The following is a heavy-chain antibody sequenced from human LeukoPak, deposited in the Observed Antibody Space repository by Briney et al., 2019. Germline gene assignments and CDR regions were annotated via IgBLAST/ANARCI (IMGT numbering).Heavy chain of an antibody. J-gene: IGHJ5*02. D-gene: IGHD3-10*01. V-gene: IGHV4-31*03. Sequence: PSETLSLTCTVSGGSISSGGYYWSWIRQHPGKGLEWIGYIYYSGSTYYNPSLKSRVTISVDTSKNQFSLKLSSVTAADTAVYYCARDIGFGELSGFDPWGQGTLVTVSS. CDR2: IYYSGST. CDR1: GGSISSGGYY. CDR3: ARDIGFGELSGFDP.